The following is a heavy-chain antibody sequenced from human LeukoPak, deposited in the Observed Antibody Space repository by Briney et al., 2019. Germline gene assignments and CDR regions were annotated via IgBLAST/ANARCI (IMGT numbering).Heavy chain of an antibody. D-gene: IGHD1-26*01. CDR2: INWEGGGT. CDR1: GLTFKDYG. Sequence: GGSLRLSCAATGLTFKDYGMHWVRQPPGKGLEWVSGINWEGGGTHYADSVKGRFTISRDNAKNSLYLQMTSLRPEDTALYYCAKHLRATNTYIFFGLDVWGQGTTVTVSS. V-gene: IGHV3-9*01. J-gene: IGHJ6*02. CDR3: AKHLRATNTYIFFGLDV.